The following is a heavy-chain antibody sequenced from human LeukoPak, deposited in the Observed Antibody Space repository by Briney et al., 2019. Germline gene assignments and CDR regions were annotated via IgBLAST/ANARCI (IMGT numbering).Heavy chain of an antibody. J-gene: IGHJ4*02. D-gene: IGHD3-22*01. V-gene: IGHV1-46*01. CDR2: ISPSGGST. Sequence: ASVKVSCKASGYTFTSYYMHWVRQAPGQGLEWMGIISPSGGSTSYAQKFQGRVTMTRDMSTSTVYMELSSLRSEDTAVYYCARDRTNYYDSSGCLDYWGQGTLVTVSS. CDR3: ARDRTNYYDSSGCLDY. CDR1: GYTFTSYY.